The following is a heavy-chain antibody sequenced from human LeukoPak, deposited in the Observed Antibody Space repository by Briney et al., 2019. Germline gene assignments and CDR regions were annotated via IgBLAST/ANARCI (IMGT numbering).Heavy chain of an antibody. D-gene: IGHD4-11*01. Sequence: GGSLRLSCAASGFTFSDYYMSWIRQAPGKGLEWVSYISSSGSTIYYADSVKGRFTISRDNSKNTLSLQMNSLRAEDTAVYYCTTEGSSLQAFDIWGQGTMVTVSS. CDR1: GFTFSDYY. J-gene: IGHJ3*02. CDR3: TTEGSSLQAFDI. V-gene: IGHV3-11*01. CDR2: ISSSGSTI.